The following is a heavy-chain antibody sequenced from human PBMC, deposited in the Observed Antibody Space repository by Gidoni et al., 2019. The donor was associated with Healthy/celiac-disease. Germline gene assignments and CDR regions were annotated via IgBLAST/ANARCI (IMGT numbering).Heavy chain of an antibody. CDR1: GGPFSSYA. CDR2: IIPIFGTA. J-gene: IGHJ1*01. CDR3: ARDGCSSTSCYGAEYFQH. Sequence: QVQLVQSGAAVKKPGSSVKVSCKASGGPFSSYAISWVRQAPGQGLEWMGGIIPIFGTANYAQKFQGRVTITADESTSTAYMGLSSLRSENTAVYYCARDGCSSTSCYGAEYFQHWGQGTLVTVSS. D-gene: IGHD2-2*01. V-gene: IGHV1-69*01.